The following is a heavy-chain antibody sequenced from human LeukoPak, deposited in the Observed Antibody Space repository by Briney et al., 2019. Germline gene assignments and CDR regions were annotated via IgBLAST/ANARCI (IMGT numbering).Heavy chain of an antibody. D-gene: IGHD1-7*01. V-gene: IGHV3-23*01. CDR1: GFTFSSYA. Sequence: GGSLRLSCAASGFTFSSYAMSWVRQAPGKGLEWASAISGSGGSTYYADSVKGRFTISRDNSKNTLYLQMNSLRAEDTAVYYCATTQSDAFDIWGQGTMVTVSS. CDR3: ATTQSDAFDI. J-gene: IGHJ3*02. CDR2: ISGSGGST.